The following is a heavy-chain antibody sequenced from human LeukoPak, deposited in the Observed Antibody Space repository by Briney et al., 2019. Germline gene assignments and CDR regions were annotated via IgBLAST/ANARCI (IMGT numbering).Heavy chain of an antibody. CDR3: ARAKHSYVDY. CDR1: GYTFTNSL. D-gene: IGHD5-18*01. CDR2: INPGGGGT. J-gene: IGHJ4*02. Sequence: GASVKVSCKASGYTFTNSLMHWVRQAPGQGLEWMGIINPGGGGTTYAQKFQGRVAMTRDTSKNQFSLKLSSVTAADTAVYYCARAKHSYVDYWGQGTLVTVSS. V-gene: IGHV1-46*01.